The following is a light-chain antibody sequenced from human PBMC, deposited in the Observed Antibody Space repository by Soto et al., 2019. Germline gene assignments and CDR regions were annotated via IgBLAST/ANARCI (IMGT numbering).Light chain of an antibody. CDR1: SSDVGGYNY. CDR2: EVS. CDR3: SSYTSSSTPFYV. Sequence: QSALTQPASVSGSPGQSITISCTGTSSDVGGYNYVSWYQQHPGKAPKLMIYEVSNRPSGVSNRFYGSKSGNTASLTISGLQAEDEADYYCSSYTSSSTPFYVFGTGTKLTVL. V-gene: IGLV2-14*01. J-gene: IGLJ1*01.